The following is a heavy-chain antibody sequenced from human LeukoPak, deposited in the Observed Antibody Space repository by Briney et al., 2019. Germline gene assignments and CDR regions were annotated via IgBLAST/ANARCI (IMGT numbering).Heavy chain of an antibody. Sequence: GGSLRLSRAASGFTFSSYAMSWVRQAPGKGLEWVSAISGSGSTYCADSVKGRFTISRDNSKNTLYLQMNSLRDEDTAVYYCAKHRFESGGYHSTDWGQGTLVTVSS. CDR1: GFTFSSYA. CDR3: AKHRFESGGYHSTD. CDR2: ISGSGST. J-gene: IGHJ4*02. D-gene: IGHD3-22*01. V-gene: IGHV3-23*01.